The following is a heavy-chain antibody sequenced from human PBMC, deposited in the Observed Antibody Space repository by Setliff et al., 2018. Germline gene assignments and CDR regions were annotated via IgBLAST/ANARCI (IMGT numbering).Heavy chain of an antibody. CDR3: VGGSGKGFDP. V-gene: IGHV3-30*03. Sequence: PGGSLRLSCVASGYTFSSYAIHWVRQAPGKGLEWVALISWDGTKTSYADSVRGRFTISRDGSKSTLYLDMSSLRVDDTAVYYCVGGSGKGFDPWGQGTLVTVSS. CDR2: ISWDGTKT. J-gene: IGHJ5*02. CDR1: GYTFSSYA.